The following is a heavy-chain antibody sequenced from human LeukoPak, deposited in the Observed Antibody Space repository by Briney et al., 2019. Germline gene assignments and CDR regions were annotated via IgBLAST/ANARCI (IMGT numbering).Heavy chain of an antibody. V-gene: IGHV4-4*07. D-gene: IGHD1-26*01. CDR1: GGSISSYY. J-gene: IGHJ6*03. CDR2: IYTSGST. Sequence: SETLSLTCTVSGGSISSYYWSWIRQPAGKGLEWIGRIYTSGSTNYNPSLKSRVTMSVDTSKNQFSLKLSSVTAADTAVYYCARLKSGSYFENYYMDVWGKGTTVTISS. CDR3: ARLKSGSYFENYYMDV.